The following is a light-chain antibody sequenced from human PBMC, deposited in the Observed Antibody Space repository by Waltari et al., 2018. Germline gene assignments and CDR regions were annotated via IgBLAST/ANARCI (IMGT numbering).Light chain of an antibody. V-gene: IGKV1-9*01. CDR2: TAS. Sequence: DIQLTQSPSFLSASVGDRVTITCRASQGIGRYLAWYQQKPGKAPKLLIYTASTLQSGVPSRFSGSGSVTEFTLTISSLQPEDFATYYCQHLNDYPITFGQGTRLEIK. J-gene: IGKJ5*01. CDR3: QHLNDYPIT. CDR1: QGIGRY.